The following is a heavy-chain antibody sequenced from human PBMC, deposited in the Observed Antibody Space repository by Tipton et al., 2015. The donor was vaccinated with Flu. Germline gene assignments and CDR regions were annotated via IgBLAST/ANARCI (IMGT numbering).Heavy chain of an antibody. V-gene: IGHV4-39*01. J-gene: IGHJ5*02. CDR2: IYYSGST. Sequence: TLSLTCTVSGGSISSSSYYWGWIRQPPGKGLEWIGSIYYSGSTYYNPSLKSRVTISVDTSKNQFSLKLSSVTAADTAVYYCARGRRGQQWLVRDGWFDPWGQGTLVTVSS. CDR3: ARGRRGQQWLVRDGWFDP. CDR1: GGSISSSSYY. D-gene: IGHD6-19*01.